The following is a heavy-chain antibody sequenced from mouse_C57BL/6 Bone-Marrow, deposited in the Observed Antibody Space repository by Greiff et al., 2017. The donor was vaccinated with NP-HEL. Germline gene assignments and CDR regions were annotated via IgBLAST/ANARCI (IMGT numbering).Heavy chain of an antibody. V-gene: IGHV6-3*01. CDR1: GFTFSNYW. CDR2: IRLKSDNYAT. D-gene: IGHD2-3*01. Sequence: EVQRVESGGGLVQPGGSMKLSCVASGFTFSNYWMNWVRQSPEKGLEWVAQIRLKSDNYATHYAESVKGRFTISRDDSKSSVYLQMNNLRAEDTGIYYCTAMGDGYYGRFYAMDYWGQGTSVTVSS. J-gene: IGHJ4*01. CDR3: TAMGDGYYGRFYAMDY.